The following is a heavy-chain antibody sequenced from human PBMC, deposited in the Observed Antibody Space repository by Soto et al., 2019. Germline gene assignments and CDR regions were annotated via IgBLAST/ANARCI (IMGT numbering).Heavy chain of an antibody. D-gene: IGHD2-21*01. CDR3: ARGLHSLFDY. CDR1: GFTFSSYG. V-gene: IGHV3-33*01. CDR2: IWYDGNKK. Sequence: GGSLRLSCAASGFTFSSYGMHWVRQAPGKGLEWVAVIWYDGNKKYYADSVKGRFTISRDNSKNTLYVQMTSLRAEGTAVYYCARGLHSLFDYWGQGTLVTVSS. J-gene: IGHJ4*02.